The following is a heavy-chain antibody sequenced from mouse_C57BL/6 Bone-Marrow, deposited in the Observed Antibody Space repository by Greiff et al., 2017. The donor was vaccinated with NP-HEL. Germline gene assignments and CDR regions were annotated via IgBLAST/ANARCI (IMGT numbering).Heavy chain of an antibody. CDR3: TTGGSSPYAMDY. CDR2: IDPENGDP. D-gene: IGHD1-1*01. J-gene: IGHJ4*01. V-gene: IGHV14-4*01. Sequence: VHVKQSGAELVRPGASVKLSCTVSGFNIKDDYMHWVKQRPEQGLEWIGWIDPENGDPEYASKFQGKATITADTSSNTAYLQLSSLTSEDTAVYYCTTGGSSPYAMDYWGQGTSVTVSS. CDR1: GFNIKDDY.